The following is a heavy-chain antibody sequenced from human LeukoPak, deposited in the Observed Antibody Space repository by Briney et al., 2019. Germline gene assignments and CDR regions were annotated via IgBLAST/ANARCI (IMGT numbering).Heavy chain of an antibody. V-gene: IGHV3-23*01. CDR1: GFTFSNYA. CDR3: ARDPRRGWYMYYFDY. D-gene: IGHD6-19*01. J-gene: IGHJ4*02. CDR2: ITGSGDSS. Sequence: AGGSLRLPCSASGFTFSNYAMSWVRQTPGKGLEWVSAITGSGDSSYYADSVKGRFTISRDNSENTLYLQLNSLRVEDTAIYYCARDPRRGWYMYYFDYWGQGTAVTVYS.